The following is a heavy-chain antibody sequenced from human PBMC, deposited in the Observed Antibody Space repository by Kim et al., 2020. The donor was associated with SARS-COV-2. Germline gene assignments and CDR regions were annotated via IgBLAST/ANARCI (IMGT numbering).Heavy chain of an antibody. J-gene: IGHJ6*02. V-gene: IGHV3-30*07. Sequence: GRFTISRDNSKNTLYLQMNSRRAEDTAVYYCATSGSYYKSRDYYYYGMDVWGQGTTVTVSS. CDR3: ATSGSYYKSRDYYYYGMDV. D-gene: IGHD3-10*01.